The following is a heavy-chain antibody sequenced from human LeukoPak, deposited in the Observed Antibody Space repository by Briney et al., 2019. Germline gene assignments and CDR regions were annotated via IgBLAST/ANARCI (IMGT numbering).Heavy chain of an antibody. J-gene: IGHJ3*02. D-gene: IGHD4-17*01. Sequence: QTGGSLRLSCAASGLSFSSYGMHWVRPAPGKGLEWVAVISYDGSNKYYADSVKGRFTISRDNSKNTLYLQMNSLRAEDTAVYYCAKADYYGDYGRRDAFDIWGQGTMVTVSS. CDR2: ISYDGSNK. V-gene: IGHV3-30*18. CDR1: GLSFSSYG. CDR3: AKADYYGDYGRRDAFDI.